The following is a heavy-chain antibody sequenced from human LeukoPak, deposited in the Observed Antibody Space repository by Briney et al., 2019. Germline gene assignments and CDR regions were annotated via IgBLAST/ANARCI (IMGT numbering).Heavy chain of an antibody. V-gene: IGHV3-21*01. J-gene: IGHJ4*02. D-gene: IGHD3-3*01. CDR3: ARERGSTIFSDY. CDR2: ISSSSSYI. CDR1: GFTFSSYS. Sequence: GGSLRLSCAASGFTFSSYSMNWVRQAPGKGLEWVSSISSSSSYIYYADSVKGRFTISRDNAKNSLYLQMNSLRAEDTAVYYCARERGSTIFSDYWGQGTLVTVSS.